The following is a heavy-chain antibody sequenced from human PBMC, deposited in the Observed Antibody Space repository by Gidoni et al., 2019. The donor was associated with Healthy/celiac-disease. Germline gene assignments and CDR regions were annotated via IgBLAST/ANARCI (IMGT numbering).Heavy chain of an antibody. CDR3: ARGEYYYDSSGYLNWFDP. J-gene: IGHJ5*02. D-gene: IGHD3-22*01. CDR2: IYYSWST. V-gene: IGHV4-39*01. CDR1: GGSISSSSYY. Sequence: LVKPSETLSLTCTVSGGSISSSSYYWGWIRQPPGKGLEWIGRIYYSWSTYYNPSLKSRVTISVDTSKNQFSLKLSSVTAADTAVYYCARGEYYYDSSGYLNWFDPWGQGTLVTVSS.